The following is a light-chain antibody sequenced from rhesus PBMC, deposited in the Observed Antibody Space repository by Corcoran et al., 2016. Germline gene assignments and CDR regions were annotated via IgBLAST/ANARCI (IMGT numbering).Light chain of an antibody. CDR3: QRYDSFPYG. Sequence: DIQMTRSPSSLSASVGDRVTITCRASQEINNFLSWYQQKPGRAPQPLIYYTSTLETGVPSRFSGRRSGTVYTLTISRLQPEDIASYSCQRYDSFPYGFGQGTKLEIK. CDR2: YTS. CDR1: QEINNF. J-gene: IGKJ2*01. V-gene: IGKV1-66*01.